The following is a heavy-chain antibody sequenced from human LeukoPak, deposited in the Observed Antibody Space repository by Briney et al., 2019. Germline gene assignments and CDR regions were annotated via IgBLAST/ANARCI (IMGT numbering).Heavy chain of an antibody. CDR3: ARDRLTSSYYYGMDI. CDR1: GFTFSSYE. V-gene: IGHV3-48*03. CDR2: ISSSGSTI. Sequence: GGSLRLSCAASGFTFSSYEMSWVRQAPGKGLEWVSYISSSGSTIYYADSVKGRFTISRDNAKNSLYLQMNSLRAEDTAVYYCARDRLTSSYYYGMDIWGKGTTVTVSS. J-gene: IGHJ6*04. D-gene: IGHD6-19*01.